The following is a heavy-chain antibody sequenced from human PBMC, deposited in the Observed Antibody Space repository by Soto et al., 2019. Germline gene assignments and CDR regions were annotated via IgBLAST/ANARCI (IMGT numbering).Heavy chain of an antibody. J-gene: IGHJ5*02. V-gene: IGHV3-23*01. Sequence: GGSLRLSCAASGFTFSSYAMSWVRQAPGKGLEWVSAISGSGGSTYYADSVKGRFTISRDNSKNTLYLQMNSLRAEDTAVYYCAKPQVVVVPAALNWFDPWGQGTLVTVSS. CDR1: GFTFSSYA. CDR2: ISGSGGST. D-gene: IGHD2-2*01. CDR3: AKPQVVVVPAALNWFDP.